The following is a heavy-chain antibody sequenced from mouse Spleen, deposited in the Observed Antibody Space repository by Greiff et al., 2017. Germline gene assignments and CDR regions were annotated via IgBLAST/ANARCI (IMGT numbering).Heavy chain of an antibody. V-gene: IGHV2-2*01. CDR3: AGRESDPGYFAG. J-gene: IGHJ1*01. Sequence: QVQLQQSGPGLVQPSQSLFITCTVSGFPLTSYGVHWVRQSPGKGLEWLGVIWRGGSKDYKAAFIPRVGISKDNSKSKVFFKMNSLQAGETAIYYCAGRESDPGYFAGWGAGTTVTVSS. CDR1: GFPLTSYG. CDR2: IWRGGSK.